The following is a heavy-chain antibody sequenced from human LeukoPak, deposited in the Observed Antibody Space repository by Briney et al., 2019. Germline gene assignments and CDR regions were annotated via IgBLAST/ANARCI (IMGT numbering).Heavy chain of an antibody. CDR1: GYTFTSYY. J-gene: IGHJ4*02. CDR2: INPSGGST. D-gene: IGHD5-18*01. Sequence: GASVKVSCKASGYTFTSYYMHWVRQAPGQGLEWMGIINPSGGSTSYAQKFQGRVTMTRDMSTSTVYMELSSLRSENTAVYFCARVGVTAPPPDYWGQGPLVTVSS. V-gene: IGHV1-46*01. CDR3: ARVGVTAPPPDY.